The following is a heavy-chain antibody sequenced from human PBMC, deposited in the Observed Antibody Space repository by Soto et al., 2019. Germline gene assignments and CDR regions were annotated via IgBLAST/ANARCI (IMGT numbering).Heavy chain of an antibody. V-gene: IGHV3-74*01. CDR1: GFTFSYYW. J-gene: IGHJ4*02. Sequence: EVQLVESGGCLVQPGGSLRLSCAASGFTFSYYWMHWVRQAPGKGLVWVARFNTAGISTSYADSVKGRFTISRDNAKNTLYLQMNSLRAEDTAVYYCARAGYGDYVIPDYWGQGTLVTVSS. CDR2: FNTAGIST. D-gene: IGHD4-17*01. CDR3: ARAGYGDYVIPDY.